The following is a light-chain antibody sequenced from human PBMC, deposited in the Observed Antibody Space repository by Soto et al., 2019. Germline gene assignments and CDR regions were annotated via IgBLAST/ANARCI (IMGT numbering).Light chain of an antibody. CDR1: QSVSNN. Sequence: EILMTQSPSTLSVSSGDRATLSCRASQSVSNNLAWYQQRPVQAPRLLIYGASTRATGIPARFSGSGSGTEFTLTISSLQSEDFAVYYCQQYNDWPPWTFGQGTKVDIK. CDR3: QQYNDWPPWT. CDR2: GAS. V-gene: IGKV3-15*01. J-gene: IGKJ1*01.